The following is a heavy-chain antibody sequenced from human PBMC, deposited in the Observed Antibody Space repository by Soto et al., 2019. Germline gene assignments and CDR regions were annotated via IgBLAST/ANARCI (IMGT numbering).Heavy chain of an antibody. J-gene: IGHJ4*02. CDR2: VSYDGSKE. Sequence: PGGSLRLSCAASGFTFSSYGMYWVRQAPGKGLEWVSAVSYDGSKEYYADSVKGRFTISRDNSKNALYLHMSSLRAEDTAVYYCAKGSYNGIYSHFDHWGQGSLVTVSS. D-gene: IGHD1-26*01. V-gene: IGHV3-30*18. CDR1: GFTFSSYG. CDR3: AKGSYNGIYSHFDH.